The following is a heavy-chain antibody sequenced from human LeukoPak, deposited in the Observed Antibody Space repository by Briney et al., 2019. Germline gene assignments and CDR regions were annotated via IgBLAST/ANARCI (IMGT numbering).Heavy chain of an antibody. CDR1: AYSFTVYF. CDR2: INPNSGGT. J-gene: IGHJ5*02. CDR3: ARYRAAAGTFAFGWFDP. V-gene: IGHV1-2*02. Sequence: ASVKVSCKASAYSFTVYFMHWVRQAPGQGLEWMGWINPNSGGTNYAQKFQGRVTMTRDTSISPAYMEVTSLRSDDTAVYYCARYRAAAGTFAFGWFDPWGQGTLVTVSS. D-gene: IGHD6-13*01.